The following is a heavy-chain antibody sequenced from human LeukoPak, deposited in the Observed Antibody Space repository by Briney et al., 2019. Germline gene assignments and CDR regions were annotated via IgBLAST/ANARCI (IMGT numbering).Heavy chain of an antibody. V-gene: IGHV1-69*13. J-gene: IGHJ4*02. CDR3: ARTYYYDSSGSGPYYFDY. CDR2: IIPIFGTA. CDR1: GGTFSSYA. D-gene: IGHD3-22*01. Sequence: ASVKVSCKASGGTFSSYAISWVRQAPGQGLEWMGGIIPIFGTANYAQKFQGRVTITADESTSTAYMELSSLRSEDTAVYYCARTYYYDSSGSGPYYFDYWGQGTLVTVSS.